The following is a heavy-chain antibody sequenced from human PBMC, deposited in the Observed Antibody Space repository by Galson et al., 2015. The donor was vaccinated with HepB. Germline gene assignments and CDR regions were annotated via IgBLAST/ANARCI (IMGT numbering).Heavy chain of an antibody. J-gene: IGHJ5*02. Sequence: SLRLSCAASGFTFSNYAMTWVRQAPGKGREWVSAITGAGGATYYADSVKGRFTISRDNSKNSLYLQMNSLRAEDTAVYYCAKKGCTTTSCTDNWFHPWGQGTLVTVSS. CDR1: GFTFSNYA. CDR3: AKKGCTTTSCTDNWFHP. D-gene: IGHD2-2*01. V-gene: IGHV3-23*01. CDR2: ITGAGGAT.